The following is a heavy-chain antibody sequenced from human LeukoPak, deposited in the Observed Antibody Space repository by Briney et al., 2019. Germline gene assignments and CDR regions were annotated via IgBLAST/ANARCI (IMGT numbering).Heavy chain of an antibody. CDR3: AATMVRGVHTHFDY. J-gene: IGHJ4*02. Sequence: SETLSLTCTVSGGSITNYCWSWIRQPPGKGLEWIWYVYYSGSTNYNPSLKSRVTISVDTSKNQFSLKLSPVTTADTAVYYCAATMVRGVHTHFDYWGQGTLVTVSS. D-gene: IGHD3-10*01. CDR2: VYYSGST. CDR1: GGSITNYC. V-gene: IGHV4-59*08.